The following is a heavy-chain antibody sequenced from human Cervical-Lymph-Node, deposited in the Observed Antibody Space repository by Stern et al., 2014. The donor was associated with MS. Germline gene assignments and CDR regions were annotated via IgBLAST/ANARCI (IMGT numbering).Heavy chain of an antibody. CDR1: GGSISSSSSY. D-gene: IGHD6-19*01. J-gene: IGHJ5*02. CDR2: IYYGGTT. CDR3: ARRERQFSSSSLDP. Sequence: QVQLQESGPGLLKPSETLSLTCTVSGGSISSSSSYWAWIRQPPGKGLEWIGLIYYGGTTRYNPSHKSRVPISVDTSKKQLSLRLTSVTAADTAVYYCARRERQFSSSSLDPWGQGTLVIVS. V-gene: IGHV4-39*01.